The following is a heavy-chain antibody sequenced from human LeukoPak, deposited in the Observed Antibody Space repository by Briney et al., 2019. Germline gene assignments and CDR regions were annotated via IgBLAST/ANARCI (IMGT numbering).Heavy chain of an antibody. CDR1: GGSFSGYY. J-gene: IGHJ6*02. CDR2: INHSGST. V-gene: IGHV4-34*01. Sequence: PSETLSLTGAVYGGSFSGYYWSWIRQPPGKGLEWIGEINHSGSTNYNPSLKSRVTISVDTSKNQFSLKLSSVTAADTAVYYCATVVPAAKYGMDVWGQGTTVTVSS. D-gene: IGHD2-2*01. CDR3: ATVVPAAKYGMDV.